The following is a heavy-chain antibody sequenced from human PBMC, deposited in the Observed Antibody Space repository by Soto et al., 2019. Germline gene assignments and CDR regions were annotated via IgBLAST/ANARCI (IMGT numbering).Heavy chain of an antibody. CDR1: GCTFSSYA. Sequence: SVKVSCKASGCTFSSYAISWVRQAPGQGLEWMGGIIPIFGTANYAQKFQGRVTITADESTTTAYMELSSLRSEDTAVYYCARDLKRYYDSSGYGYYDYGMDVWGQGTTVTVSS. V-gene: IGHV1-69*13. J-gene: IGHJ6*02. D-gene: IGHD3-22*01. CDR2: IIPIFGTA. CDR3: ARDLKRYYDSSGYGYYDYGMDV.